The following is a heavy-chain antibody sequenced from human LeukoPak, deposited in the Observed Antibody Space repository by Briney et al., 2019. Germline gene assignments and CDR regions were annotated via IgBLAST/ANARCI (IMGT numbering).Heavy chain of an antibody. CDR3: AREYVWGSSRYLDY. D-gene: IGHD3-16*02. V-gene: IGHV3-48*04. Sequence: GGSLRLSCAASGFTFSSYSINWVRQAPGKGLEWVSFISSGSTTIFYADSVKGLFTISRDNAKNSLHLQLNSLRAEDTAVYYCAREYVWGSSRYLDYWGQGTLVTVSS. CDR2: ISSGSTTI. CDR1: GFTFSSYS. J-gene: IGHJ4*02.